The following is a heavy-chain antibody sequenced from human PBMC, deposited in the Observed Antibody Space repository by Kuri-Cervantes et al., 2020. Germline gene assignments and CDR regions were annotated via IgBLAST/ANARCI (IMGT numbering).Heavy chain of an antibody. Sequence: ESLKISCAVYGRSFSGYYWSWIRQPPGKGLEWIGEINHSGSTNYNPSLKSRVTISVDTSKNQFSLKLSSVTAADTAVYYCARGRTQGSSWLPEDYWGQGTLVTVSS. CDR3: ARGRTQGSSWLPEDY. V-gene: IGHV4-34*01. CDR1: GRSFSGYY. CDR2: INHSGST. D-gene: IGHD6-13*01. J-gene: IGHJ4*02.